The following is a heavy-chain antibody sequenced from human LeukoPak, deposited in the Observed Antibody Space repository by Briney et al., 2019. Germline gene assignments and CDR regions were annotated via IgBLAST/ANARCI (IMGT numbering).Heavy chain of an antibody. CDR1: GFTFSTYW. Sequence: PGGSLRLSCAASGFTFSTYWMTWVRQAPGKGLEWVANIKQDGSEKYFVDSAKGRFTISRDNAKNSLYLQMNSLRAEDTAVYYCERDFRFLEDYWGQGTLVTVSS. D-gene: IGHD3-3*01. CDR2: IKQDGSEK. J-gene: IGHJ4*02. CDR3: ERDFRFLEDY. V-gene: IGHV3-7*01.